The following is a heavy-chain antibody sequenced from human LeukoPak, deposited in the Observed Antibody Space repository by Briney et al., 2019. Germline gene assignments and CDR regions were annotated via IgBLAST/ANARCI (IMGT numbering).Heavy chain of an antibody. CDR1: GASISSHY. CDR3: ARARAAAGRGRGGDFDS. CDR2: IHNSGTT. J-gene: IGHJ4*02. D-gene: IGHD6-13*01. V-gene: IGHV4-4*07. Sequence: SETLSLTCTVSGASISSHYWTWIRQPAGKGLEWIGRIHNSGTTNYNPSLKSRVPISVATSRNKFSLKLPSVTAAATAVSYCARARAAAGRGRGGDFDSWGQGTLVTASS.